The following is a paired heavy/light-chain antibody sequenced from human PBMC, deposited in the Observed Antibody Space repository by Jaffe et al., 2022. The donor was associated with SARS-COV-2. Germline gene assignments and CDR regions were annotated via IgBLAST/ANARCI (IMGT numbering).Light chain of an antibody. Sequence: DIVMTQSPDSLAVSLGERATINCKSSQRVLYSSNNKNFLAWYQQKPGQPPKLLIYWASTRESGVPDRFSGSGSGTDFTLTISSLQAEDVAVYYCQQYYSTPLTFGGGTKVEIK. CDR3: QQYYSTPLT. J-gene: IGKJ4*01. V-gene: IGKV4-1*01. CDR2: WAS. CDR1: QRVLYSSNNKNF.
Heavy chain of an antibody. Sequence: EVQLVESGGGLIKPGGSLRLSCAASGFTFSNAWMGWVRQAPGKGLEWVGRFKSKADGGTADYAAPVKGRFTVSRDDSKNTVYLQMSSLKTEDTAVYYCTSGTGRTDHDYWGQGTLVIVSS. CDR1: GFTFSNAW. J-gene: IGHJ4*02. V-gene: IGHV3-15*01. D-gene: IGHD1-1*01. CDR3: TSGTGRTDHDY. CDR2: FKSKADGGTA.